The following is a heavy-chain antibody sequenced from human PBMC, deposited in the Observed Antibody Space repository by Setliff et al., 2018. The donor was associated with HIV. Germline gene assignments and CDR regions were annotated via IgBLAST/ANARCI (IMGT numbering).Heavy chain of an antibody. Sequence: EASVKVSCKASGYTFTNYGISWVRQAPGQGLEWMGWISAYNGNTNYAQKLQGRVTMTTDTSTSTAYMELRSLRSDDTAVYYCARMIVLSASSPPNAFDIWGQGTMVTVSS. J-gene: IGHJ3*02. V-gene: IGHV1-18*01. CDR1: GYTFTNYG. CDR3: ARMIVLSASSPPNAFDI. D-gene: IGHD3-22*01. CDR2: ISAYNGNT.